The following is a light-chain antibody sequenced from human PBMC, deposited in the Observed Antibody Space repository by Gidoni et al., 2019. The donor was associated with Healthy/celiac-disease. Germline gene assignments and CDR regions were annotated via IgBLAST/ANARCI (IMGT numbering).Light chain of an antibody. V-gene: IGKV1-33*01. CDR1: QDISNY. J-gene: IGKJ5*01. CDR2: DAS. Sequence: DIQMTQSPSSLSASVGDRVTITCQASQDISNYLNWYQQKPGKAPKLLIYDASNLKTGVPSRFSGSGFGTDFTFTISSLQPEDIATYYCQQYDNLPFGQGTRLEIK. CDR3: QQYDNLP.